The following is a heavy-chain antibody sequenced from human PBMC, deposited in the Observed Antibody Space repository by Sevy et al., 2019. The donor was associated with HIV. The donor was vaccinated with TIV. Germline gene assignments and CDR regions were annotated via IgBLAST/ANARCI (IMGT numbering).Heavy chain of an antibody. CDR1: GGSVSSSSFY. Sequence: SETLALTCTVSGGSVSSSSFYWGWIRQPPGKGLEGIGNIYYSGSTYYNPSLKSPVTISVDTSKNQFSLKLSSVTAADTAVYYCAGLGGQIDSGWAFDIWGQGTMVTVSS. CDR3: AGLGGQIDSGWAFDI. V-gene: IGHV4-39*01. CDR2: IYYSGST. D-gene: IGHD5-12*01. J-gene: IGHJ3*02.